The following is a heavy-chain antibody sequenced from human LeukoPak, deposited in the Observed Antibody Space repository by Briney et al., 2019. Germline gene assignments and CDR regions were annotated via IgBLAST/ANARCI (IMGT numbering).Heavy chain of an antibody. Sequence: ASVKVSCKASGYTFTSYYMHWVRQAPGQGLEWMGIINPSGGSTSYAQEFQGRVTMTRVMPTSTVYMALRSLRSEDTAVYYCAKGRIAAAGPHYYYYYMDVWGKGTTVTVSS. CDR1: GYTFTSYY. CDR2: INPSGGST. D-gene: IGHD6-13*01. J-gene: IGHJ6*03. CDR3: AKGRIAAAGPHYYYYYMDV. V-gene: IGHV1-46*01.